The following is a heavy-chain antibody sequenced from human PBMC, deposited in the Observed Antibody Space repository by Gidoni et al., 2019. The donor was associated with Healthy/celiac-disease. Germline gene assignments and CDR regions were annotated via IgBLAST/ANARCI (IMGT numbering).Heavy chain of an antibody. CDR2: ISSSSSYI. D-gene: IGHD2-15*01. CDR1: GFTFSSYS. J-gene: IGHJ4*02. V-gene: IGHV3-21*01. CDR3: ARDLLGYCSGGSCPLGY. Sequence: EVQLVESGGGLVKPGGSLRLSCAASGFTFSSYSMNWVRQAPGKGLEWVSYISSSSSYIYYADSVKGRFTISRDNAKNSLYLQMNSLRAEDTAVYYCARDLLGYCSGGSCPLGYWGQGTLVTVSS.